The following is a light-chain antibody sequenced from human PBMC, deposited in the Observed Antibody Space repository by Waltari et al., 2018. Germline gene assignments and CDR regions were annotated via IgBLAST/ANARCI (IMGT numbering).Light chain of an antibody. CDR1: SGTIASTS. V-gene: IGLV6-57*03. Sequence: FMLTQPHSVSESPGKTVTISCTRSSGTIASTSGHWYQQRPGGAPTTIIYEDTHRPSGVPDRFSGSIDSSSNSASLTISGLITEDEADYYCQSYDLNSRVVFGGRTKLTVL. CDR3: QSYDLNSRVV. CDR2: EDT. J-gene: IGLJ2*01.